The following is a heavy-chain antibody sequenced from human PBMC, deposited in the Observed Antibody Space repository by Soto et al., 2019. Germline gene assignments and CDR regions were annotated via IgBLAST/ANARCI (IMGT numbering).Heavy chain of an antibody. CDR2: INPSGGST. CDR3: ASDVRYYYGSGSYWVV. J-gene: IGHJ6*02. D-gene: IGHD3-10*01. V-gene: IGHV1-46*01. Sequence: GASVKVSCKASGYTFTSYYMHWVRQAPGQGLEWMGIINPSGGSTSYAQKFQGRVTMTRDTSTSTVYMELSSLRSEDTAVYYCASDVRYYYGSGSYWVVWGQGTTVTVSS. CDR1: GYTFTSYY.